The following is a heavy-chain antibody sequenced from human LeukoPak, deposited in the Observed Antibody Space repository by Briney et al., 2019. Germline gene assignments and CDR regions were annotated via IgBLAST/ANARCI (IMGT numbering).Heavy chain of an antibody. J-gene: IGHJ4*02. CDR1: GFTFSSYE. Sequence: GGSLRLSSAASGFTFSSYEMNWVRQAPGKGLEWVSYISSSGKNIYFADSVKGRFTISRDNAKNSLFLQMNSLRAEDTAVYYCARVTYAVPDYWGQGTLVAVSS. D-gene: IGHD2/OR15-2a*01. CDR2: ISSSGKNI. V-gene: IGHV3-48*03. CDR3: ARVTYAVPDY.